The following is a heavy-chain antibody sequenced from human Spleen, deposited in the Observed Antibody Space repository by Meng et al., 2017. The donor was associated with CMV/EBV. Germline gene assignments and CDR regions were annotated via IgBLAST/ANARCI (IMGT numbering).Heavy chain of an antibody. D-gene: IGHD6-13*01. Sequence: QVQLQQPGPGLVKSSQSLSLTWAISGGSFSNNCAAWNWIRQSPSRGLEWLGRTYYRSKLYNDYAVSVKSRITINPDTFKNQFSLQLNTVTPEDTAVYYCARDRGIAAEGSFDPWGQGTLVTVSS. J-gene: IGHJ5*02. CDR2: TYYRSKLYN. V-gene: IGHV6-1*01. CDR3: ARDRGIAAEGSFDP. CDR1: GGSFSNNCAA.